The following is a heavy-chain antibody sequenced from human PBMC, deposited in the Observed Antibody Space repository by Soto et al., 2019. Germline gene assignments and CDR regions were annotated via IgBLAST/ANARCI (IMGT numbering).Heavy chain of an antibody. CDR1: GGTFSSYA. J-gene: IGHJ4*02. CDR3: ARCSRWLQLGYYFDY. CDR2: IIPIFGTA. V-gene: IGHV1-69*13. Sequence: GASVKVSCKASGGTFSSYAISWVRQAPGQGLEWMGGIIPIFGTANYAQKFQGRVTITADESTSTAYMELSSLRSEDTAVYYCARCSRWLQLGYYFDYWGQGTLVPVSS. D-gene: IGHD1-1*01.